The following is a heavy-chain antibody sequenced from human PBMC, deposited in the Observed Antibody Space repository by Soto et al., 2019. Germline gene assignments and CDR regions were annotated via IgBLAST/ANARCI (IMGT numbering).Heavy chain of an antibody. CDR3: ARDKDRLQFGGNYCYAMDV. V-gene: IGHV1-69*12. J-gene: IGHJ6*02. D-gene: IGHD5-12*01. CDR1: GGTFGNSA. Sequence: QVQLVQSGAEVKKPGSSVTVSCKASGGTFGNSAISWVRQAPGQGLEWMGGIIPIFPTPVYAQKFQGRVTITADESTSTAYMELTSLRSEDTAVYYCARDKDRLQFGGNYCYAMDVWGQGTTVTVSS. CDR2: IIPIFPTP.